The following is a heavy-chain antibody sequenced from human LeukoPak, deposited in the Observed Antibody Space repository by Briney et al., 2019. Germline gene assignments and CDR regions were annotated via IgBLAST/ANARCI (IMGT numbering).Heavy chain of an antibody. V-gene: IGHV3-23*01. J-gene: IGHJ4*02. CDR3: AKFSPYGGVAY. CDR2: ISGSGGST. Sequence: GGSLRLSCAASGFTFSSYAMSWVRQAPGKGLEWVAAISGSGGSTFYADSVKGRFAISRDNSKSTLYLQMNSLRAEDTAVYYCAKFSPYGGVAYWGQGTLVTVSS. D-gene: IGHD2-15*01. CDR1: GFTFSSYA.